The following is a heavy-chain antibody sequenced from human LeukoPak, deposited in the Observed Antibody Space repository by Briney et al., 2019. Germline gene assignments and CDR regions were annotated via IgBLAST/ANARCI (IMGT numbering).Heavy chain of an antibody. Sequence: GASVKVSCKASGYTFTNYYMHWVRQAPGQGLDWMGIINTSDGSTKYAQQFQGRVTMTRDTSTSTVYMDLSSLRSEDTAVYYCGNQLRGDAFDIWGQGTMVTVSS. CDR3: GNQLRGDAFDI. CDR1: GYTFTNYY. D-gene: IGHD4-17*01. V-gene: IGHV1-46*01. CDR2: INTSDGST. J-gene: IGHJ3*02.